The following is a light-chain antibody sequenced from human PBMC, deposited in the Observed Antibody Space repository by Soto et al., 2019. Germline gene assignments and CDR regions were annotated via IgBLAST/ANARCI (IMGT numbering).Light chain of an antibody. CDR1: QSLLYSSNNKNY. J-gene: IGKJ4*01. Sequence: DIAMTQSPDSLAVSLGERATINCRSSQSLLYSSNNKNYLAWYQQMPGQPPKLLIYWASTRESGVPDRFSGSGSGTDFTLTISSLQAEDVATYYCQQYYTPPITFGGGTKVGIK. CDR3: QQYYTPPIT. V-gene: IGKV4-1*01. CDR2: WAS.